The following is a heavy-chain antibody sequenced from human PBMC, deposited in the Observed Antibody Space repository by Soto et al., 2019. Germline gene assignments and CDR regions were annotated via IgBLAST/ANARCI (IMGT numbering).Heavy chain of an antibody. Sequence: SGGSLRLSCAASGFTFSSYWMSWVRQAPGKGLEWVANIKQDGSEKYYVDSVKGRFTISRDNAKNSLYLQMNSLRAEDTAVYYCARVGAYYYDSSGHNYGMDVWGQGTTVTVSS. V-gene: IGHV3-7*03. D-gene: IGHD3-22*01. CDR2: IKQDGSEK. J-gene: IGHJ6*02. CDR3: ARVGAYYYDSSGHNYGMDV. CDR1: GFTFSSYW.